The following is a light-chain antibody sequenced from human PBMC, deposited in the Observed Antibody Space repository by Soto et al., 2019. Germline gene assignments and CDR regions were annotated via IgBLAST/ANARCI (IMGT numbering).Light chain of an antibody. Sequence: QSALTQPASVSGSPGQSITISCTGTSSDVGGYNYVSWYQPHPGKAPKLMIYEVSNRPSGVSNRFSGSKSGNTASLTISGLQAEDEADYYCSSYTSSSSYVVFGGGTKVTVL. CDR3: SSYTSSSSYVV. CDR2: EVS. V-gene: IGLV2-14*01. CDR1: SSDVGGYNY. J-gene: IGLJ2*01.